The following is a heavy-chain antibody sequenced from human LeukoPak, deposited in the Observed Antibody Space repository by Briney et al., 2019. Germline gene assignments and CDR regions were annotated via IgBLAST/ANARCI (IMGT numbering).Heavy chain of an antibody. Sequence: GGSLRLSCAASGFTVSSNYMSWVRQAPGKGLEWVSVIYSGGSTYYADSVKGRFTISRDNSKNTLYLQTNSLRAEDTAVYYCARDLQRGWFDPWGQGTLVTVSS. D-gene: IGHD6-25*01. CDR1: GFTVSSNY. J-gene: IGHJ5*02. CDR2: IYSGGST. CDR3: ARDLQRGWFDP. V-gene: IGHV3-53*01.